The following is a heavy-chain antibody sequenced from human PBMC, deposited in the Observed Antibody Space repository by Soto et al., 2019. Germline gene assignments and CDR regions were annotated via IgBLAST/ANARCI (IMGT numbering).Heavy chain of an antibody. D-gene: IGHD5-12*01. Sequence: QLLESGPGLVKPSETLSLTCTVSGGSISSSSYYWGWIRQPPGKGLEWIGSIYYSGSTYYNPCLKSRVTISVDTSKNQFSLKLSSVTAAATAVYYCARGVGHKEGRGYSGYVGCWGQGALVTVSS. J-gene: IGHJ4*02. CDR3: ARGVGHKEGRGYSGYVGC. CDR1: GGSISSSSYY. V-gene: IGHV4-39*01. CDR2: IYYSGST.